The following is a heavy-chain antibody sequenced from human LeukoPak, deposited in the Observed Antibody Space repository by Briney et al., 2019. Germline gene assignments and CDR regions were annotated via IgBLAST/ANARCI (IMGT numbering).Heavy chain of an antibody. D-gene: IGHD1-26*01. CDR2: INPSGGST. J-gene: IGHJ3*02. Sequence: ASVKVSCKASGYTFTSYYMHWVRQAPGQGLEWMGIINPSGGSTSYAQKFQGRVTMTRDTSTSTVYMELSSLRSEDTAVYYCARVRGVGATKVSAFDIWGQGTMVIVSS. CDR1: GYTFTSYY. CDR3: ARVRGVGATKVSAFDI. V-gene: IGHV1-46*01.